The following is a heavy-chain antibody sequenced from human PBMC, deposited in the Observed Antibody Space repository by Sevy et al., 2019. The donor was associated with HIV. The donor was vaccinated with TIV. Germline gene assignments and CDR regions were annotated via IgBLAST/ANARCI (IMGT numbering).Heavy chain of an antibody. CDR2: MKEDGSDK. D-gene: IGHD5-18*01. CDR1: GFTFSVYW. CDR3: GREGVGGYSYSLDC. Sequence: GGCLRLSCAASGFTFSVYWMSCVRQAPGKGLEWVATMKEDGSDKDYVDSVKGRFTISRDNAKNSLYLQMNSLRAEDTAVYYCGREGVGGYSYSLDCWGQGTLVTVSS. V-gene: IGHV3-7*01. J-gene: IGHJ4*02.